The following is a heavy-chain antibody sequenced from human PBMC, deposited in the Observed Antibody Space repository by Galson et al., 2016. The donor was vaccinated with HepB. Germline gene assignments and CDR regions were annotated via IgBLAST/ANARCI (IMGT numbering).Heavy chain of an antibody. V-gene: IGHV5-51*01. Sequence: QSGAEVKKPGESLRISCKGSGYRFSDYWIGWMRQLPGKGLEWMGIVHPGGSDTRYSPSFQGQVIISADKSTDIAYMEWRSLKASDIGTYFCARGGSYPQSYFYFDLWGRGTLVSV. CDR3: ARGGSYPQSYFYFDL. CDR2: VHPGGSDT. D-gene: IGHD3-16*02. J-gene: IGHJ2*01. CDR1: GYRFSDYW.